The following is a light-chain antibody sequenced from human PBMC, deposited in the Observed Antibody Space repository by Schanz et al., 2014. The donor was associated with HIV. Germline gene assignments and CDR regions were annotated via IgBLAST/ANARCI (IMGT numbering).Light chain of an antibody. V-gene: IGLV2-14*01. CDR3: SSYTSSSTVV. CDR2: DVS. CDR1: SSDVGGYNY. J-gene: IGLJ2*01. Sequence: QSALTQPASVSGSPGQSITISCTGSSSDVGGYNYVSWYQQYPGKAPTLLIYDVSDRPSGVSNRFSGSKSGNTASLTISGLQAEDEADYYCSSYTSSSTVVFRGGTKLTVL.